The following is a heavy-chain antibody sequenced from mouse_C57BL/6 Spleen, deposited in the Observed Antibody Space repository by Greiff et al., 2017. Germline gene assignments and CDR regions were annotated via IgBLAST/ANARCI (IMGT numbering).Heavy chain of an antibody. J-gene: IGHJ3*01. CDR2: INPYNGGT. CDR1: GYTFTDYD. V-gene: IGHV1-19*01. CDR3: AGYPSGSSYGFAD. D-gene: IGHD1-1*01. Sequence: VQLQQSGPVLVKPGASVKMSCKASGYTFTDYDMNWVKQSHGKSLAWIGVINPYNGGTSYNQKFKGKATLTVDNSSSTAYLALHSLTSEYSAVYYSAGYPSGSSYGFADWGQGTLVTVSA.